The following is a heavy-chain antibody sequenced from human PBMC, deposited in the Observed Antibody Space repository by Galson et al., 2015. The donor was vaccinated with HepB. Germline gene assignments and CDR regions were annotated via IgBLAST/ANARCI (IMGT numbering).Heavy chain of an antibody. CDR2: ISYDGSNK. V-gene: IGHV3-30*18. D-gene: IGHD2-2*01. J-gene: IGHJ5*02. Sequence: SLRLSCAASGFTFNSYGMHWVRQAPGKGLEWVAVISYDGSNKYYADSVKGRFTISRDNSKNTLYLQMNSLRAEDTAVYYCAKSSYCSSTSCPGDWFDPWGQGTLVTVSS. CDR1: GFTFNSYG. CDR3: AKSSYCSSTSCPGDWFDP.